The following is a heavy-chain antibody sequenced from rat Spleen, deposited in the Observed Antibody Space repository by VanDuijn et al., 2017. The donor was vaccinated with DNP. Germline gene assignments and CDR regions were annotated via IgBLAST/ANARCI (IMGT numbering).Heavy chain of an antibody. J-gene: IGHJ3*01. Sequence: EVQLVESGGGLVQPGRSLKLSCAASGFKFNNYWMTWIRQAPGKGLEWVASITSTGGSAYYPDSVKGRFTISRDNAKSTLYLQMDSLRSEDTATYYCARSWGDDGYPPFAYWGQGTLVTVSS. V-gene: IGHV5-31*01. CDR1: GFKFNNYW. CDR2: ITSTGGSA. CDR3: ARSWGDDGYPPFAY. D-gene: IGHD1-12*03.